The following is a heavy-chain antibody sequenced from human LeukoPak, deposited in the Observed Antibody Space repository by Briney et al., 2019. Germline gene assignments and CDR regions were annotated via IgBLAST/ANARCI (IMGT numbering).Heavy chain of an antibody. CDR1: GDTFSIYA. J-gene: IGHJ4*02. D-gene: IGHD3-22*01. Sequence: GASVKVSCKAPGDTFSIYAITWVRQAPGQGLEWMGGIIPMFGTANYAQQFQGRVTITADESTYTVYMEVSSLKSDDTAVYYCARDGYDSRGYSSNLDWWGQGTLVTVSP. V-gene: IGHV1-69*13. CDR3: ARDGYDSRGYSSNLDW. CDR2: IIPMFGTA.